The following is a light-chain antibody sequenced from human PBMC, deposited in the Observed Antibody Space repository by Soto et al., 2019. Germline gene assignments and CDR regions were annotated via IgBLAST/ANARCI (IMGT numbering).Light chain of an antibody. V-gene: IGKV1-5*03. J-gene: IGKJ1*01. CDR2: KAS. CDR1: QTIRSW. Sequence: DIHMTQSPSTLSGSVGGRVTITCRASQTIRSWLAWYQQKPGKAPKLLIYKASTLKSGVPSRFSGSGSGTEFTLTISSLQPDDFATYYCQHYNSYSEAFGQGTKV. CDR3: QHYNSYSEA.